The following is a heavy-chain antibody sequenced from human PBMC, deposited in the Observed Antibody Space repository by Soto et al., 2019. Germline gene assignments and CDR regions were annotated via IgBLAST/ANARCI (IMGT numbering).Heavy chain of an antibody. Sequence: PAECLTSYCQGPGYSFTSYCIIWVLQMPGKGLEWMGRIDPSDSYTNYSPSFQRQVTISSDKSISTAYLQWSSLKASDTAMYYCPTLDRSSSYFGFDYWGQGTVVTVSS. CDR2: IDPSDSYT. CDR3: PTLDRSSSYFGFDY. D-gene: IGHD6-13*01. V-gene: IGHV5-10-1*01. CDR1: GYSFTSYC. J-gene: IGHJ4*02.